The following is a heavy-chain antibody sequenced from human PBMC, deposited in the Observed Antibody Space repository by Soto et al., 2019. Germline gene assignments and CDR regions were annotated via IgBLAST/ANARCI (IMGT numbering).Heavy chain of an antibody. J-gene: IGHJ6*02. D-gene: IGHD3-22*01. CDR3: AREPIHYYDGSGPVDYGMDV. V-gene: IGHV1-46*01. Sequence: QVQLVQSGAEVKKPGASVKVSCKASGYTFTSYYMHWVRQAPGQGLEWMGIINPSGGSTSYAQKFQGRVTMTRDTSTSTVYMELSSLRSEDTAVYYCAREPIHYYDGSGPVDYGMDVWGQGTTVTVSS. CDR1: GYTFTSYY. CDR2: INPSGGST.